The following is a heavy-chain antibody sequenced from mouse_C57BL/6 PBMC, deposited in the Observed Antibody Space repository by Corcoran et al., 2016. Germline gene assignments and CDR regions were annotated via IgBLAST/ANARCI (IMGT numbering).Heavy chain of an antibody. V-gene: IGHV1-26*01. Sequence: EVQLQQSGPELVKPGASVKISCKASGYTFTDYYMNWVKQSHGKSLEWIGDINPNNGGTSYNQKFKGKATLTVDKSSSTAYMELRSLTSEDSAVYYCARRGTHRRGFYYYAMDYWGQGTSVTVSS. CDR2: INPNNGGT. CDR1: GYTFTDYY. CDR3: ARRGTHRRGFYYYAMDY. D-gene: IGHD3-1*01. J-gene: IGHJ4*01.